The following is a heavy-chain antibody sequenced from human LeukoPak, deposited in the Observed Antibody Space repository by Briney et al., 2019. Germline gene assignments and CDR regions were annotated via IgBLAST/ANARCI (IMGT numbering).Heavy chain of an antibody. Sequence: SETLSLTCTVSAVSISSSSYYWGWIRQPPGKGLEWIGSIYYSGSTYYNPSLKSRVTISVDTSKNQFSLKLSSVTAADTAVYYCARPSSSSSWYYDYWGQGTLVTVSS. J-gene: IGHJ4*02. CDR2: IYYSGST. D-gene: IGHD6-13*01. V-gene: IGHV4-39*01. CDR1: AVSISSSSYY. CDR3: ARPSSSSSWYYDY.